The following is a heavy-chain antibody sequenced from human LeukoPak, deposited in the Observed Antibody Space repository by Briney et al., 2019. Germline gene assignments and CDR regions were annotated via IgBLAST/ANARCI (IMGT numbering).Heavy chain of an antibody. Sequence: ASVKVSCKASGYTFTNYYIHWVRQAPGHGLEWMGIIYPTSGDTKHAQKFQGRVSMTRDTSTTTVYMELSRLASDAAAVYYCAREADCGGDCYMPVRDFQYWGQGTLVTVSS. J-gene: IGHJ1*01. CDR1: GYTFTNYY. CDR2: IYPTSGDT. D-gene: IGHD2-21*02. CDR3: AREADCGGDCYMPVRDFQY. V-gene: IGHV1-46*01.